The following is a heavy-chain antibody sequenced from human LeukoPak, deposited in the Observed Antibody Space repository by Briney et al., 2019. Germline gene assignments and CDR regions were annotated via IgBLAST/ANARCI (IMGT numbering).Heavy chain of an antibody. CDR2: INPGGGST. CDR1: GYTFTSYY. D-gene: IGHD2-15*01. V-gene: IGHV1-46*01. J-gene: IGHJ5*02. CDR3: ASTYCSGGSCSRNNWFDP. Sequence: ASVKVSCKASGYTFTSYYMHWVRQAPGQGLEWMGIINPGGGSTSYAQKFQGRVTMTRDTSTSTVYMELSSLRSEDTAVYYCASTYCSGGSCSRNNWFDPWGQGTLVTVSS.